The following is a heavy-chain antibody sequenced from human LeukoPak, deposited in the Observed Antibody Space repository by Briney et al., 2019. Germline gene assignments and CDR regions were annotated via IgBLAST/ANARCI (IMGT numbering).Heavy chain of an antibody. CDR1: GVSISSYY. V-gene: IGHV4-4*07. D-gene: IGHD2-15*01. CDR3: ARIYCDGGGCYWFDP. Sequence: PSETLSLTRTVSGVSISSYYWSWIRQAAGKGLEWIGRINTSGNTNYNPSLKSRVSLSVDTSKNQFSLKLSSVTAADTAVYYCARIYCDGGGCYWFDPWGQGTLVTVSS. J-gene: IGHJ5*02. CDR2: INTSGNT.